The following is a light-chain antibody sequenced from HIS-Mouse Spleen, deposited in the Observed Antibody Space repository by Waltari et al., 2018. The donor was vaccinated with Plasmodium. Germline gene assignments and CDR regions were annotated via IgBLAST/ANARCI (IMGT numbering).Light chain of an antibody. Sequence: QSPGTLSLSPGERATLSCRASQSVSSSYLAWYQQKPGQAPRLLIYGASSRATGIPDRFSGSGSGTDFTLTISRLEPEDFAVYYCQQYGSSPWTFSQGTKVEIK. CDR1: QSVSSSY. CDR3: QQYGSSPWT. CDR2: GAS. V-gene: IGKV3-20*01. J-gene: IGKJ1*01.